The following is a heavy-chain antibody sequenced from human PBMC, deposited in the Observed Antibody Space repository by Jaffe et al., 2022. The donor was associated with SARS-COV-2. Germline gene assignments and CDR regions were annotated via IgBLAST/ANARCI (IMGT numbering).Heavy chain of an antibody. CDR2: IYYNGST. CDR1: GDSISTYY. Sequence: QVQLQESGPRLVKPSETLSLTCTVSGDSISTYYWNWIRQPPGKRLEWIGYIYYNGSTDYNPSLKSRVTISVDTSKNQFSLNLNSVTAADTAVYYCAATYCGGDCLSVYGFDFWGQGTMVTVSS. V-gene: IGHV4-59*03. J-gene: IGHJ3*01. CDR3: AATYCGGDCLSVYGFDF. D-gene: IGHD2-21*02.